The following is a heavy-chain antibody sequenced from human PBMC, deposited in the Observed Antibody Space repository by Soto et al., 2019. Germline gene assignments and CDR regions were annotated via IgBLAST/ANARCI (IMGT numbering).Heavy chain of an antibody. CDR1: GGTFSSYA. J-gene: IGHJ4*02. CDR2: IIPSFGTA. CDR3: AGDPYSYDSSGSPATFDY. Sequence: QVQRVQSGAEVKKPGSSVKVSCKASGGTFSSYAISWVRQAPGQGLEWTGGIIPSFGTANYAQKFQGRVTLTAQEYTSTACMERSSLRSEDTAVYYRAGDPYSYDSSGSPATFDYWGRGTLVSVSS. V-gene: IGHV1-69*01. D-gene: IGHD3-22*01.